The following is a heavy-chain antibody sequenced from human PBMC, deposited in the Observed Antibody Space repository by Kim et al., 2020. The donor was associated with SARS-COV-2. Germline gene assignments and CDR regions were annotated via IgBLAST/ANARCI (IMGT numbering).Heavy chain of an antibody. CDR2: T. CDR3: ARDEIGSYKY. D-gene: IGHD1-26*01. V-gene: IGHV3-72*01. J-gene: IGHJ4*02. Sequence: TDCARYVKGRFTIPRDDSENQLYLKMNSLKPEDTAVYYCARDEIGSYKYWGQGTLVTVSS.